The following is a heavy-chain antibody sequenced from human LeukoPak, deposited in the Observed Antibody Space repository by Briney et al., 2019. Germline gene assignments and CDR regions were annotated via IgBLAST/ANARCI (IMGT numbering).Heavy chain of an antibody. CDR3: AREYYYDSSGYYGSYWYFDL. Sequence: SVKVSCKASGGTFSSYAISWVRQAPGQGLEWMGGIIPIFGTANYAQKFQGRVTITADESTSTAYMELSSLRSEDTAVYYCAREYYYDSSGYYGSYWYFDLWGRGTLVTVSS. D-gene: IGHD3-22*01. CDR2: IIPIFGTA. V-gene: IGHV1-69*13. J-gene: IGHJ2*01. CDR1: GGTFSSYA.